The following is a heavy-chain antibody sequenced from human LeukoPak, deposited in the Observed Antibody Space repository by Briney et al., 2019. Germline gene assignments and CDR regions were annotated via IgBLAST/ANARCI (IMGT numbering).Heavy chain of an antibody. CDR2: IYYSGST. V-gene: IGHV4-39*01. CDR3: ARHAYTWWELYYYYYGMDV. Sequence: SETLSLTCTVSGGSISSSSYYWGWIRQPPGKGLEWIGSIYYSGSTYYNPSLKSQVTISVDTSKNQFSLKLSSVTAADTAVYYCARHAYTWWELYYYYYGMDVWGQGTTVTVSS. CDR1: GGSISSSSYY. J-gene: IGHJ6*02. D-gene: IGHD1-26*01.